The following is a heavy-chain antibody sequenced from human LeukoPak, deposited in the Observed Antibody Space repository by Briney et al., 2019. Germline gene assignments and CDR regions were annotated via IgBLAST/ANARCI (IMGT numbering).Heavy chain of an antibody. Sequence: SETLSLTCTVSGGSISSSSYYWGWIRQLPGKGLEWIGSIYYSGSTYYNPSLKSRVTISVDTSKNQFSLKLSSVTAADTAVYYCARRGIVGVPFDYWGQGTLVTVSS. CDR3: ARRGIVGVPFDY. V-gene: IGHV4-39*01. D-gene: IGHD1-26*01. CDR2: IYYSGST. CDR1: GGSISSSSYY. J-gene: IGHJ4*02.